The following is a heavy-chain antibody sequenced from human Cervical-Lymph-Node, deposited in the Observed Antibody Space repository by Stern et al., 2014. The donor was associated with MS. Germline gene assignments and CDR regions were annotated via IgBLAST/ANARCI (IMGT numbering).Heavy chain of an antibody. Sequence: QVQLVQSGSEAKKPGSSVKVSCKVSGGTLSTYKLSWGRQAPGQGLEWMGVIIPIIGTADYAQKFQYRFTIIANESTIEVHMDLISLRSKDTGVYYCARLGGGYDSSYLDFWGQGTLVTVSS. CDR1: GGTLSTYK. CDR3: ARLGGGYDSSYLDF. V-gene: IGHV1-69*01. CDR2: IIPIIGTA. D-gene: IGHD5-12*01. J-gene: IGHJ4*02.